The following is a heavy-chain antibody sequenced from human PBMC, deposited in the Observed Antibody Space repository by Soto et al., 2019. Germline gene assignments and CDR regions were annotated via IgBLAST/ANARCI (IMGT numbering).Heavy chain of an antibody. J-gene: IGHJ4*02. CDR2: IKEDGSEK. CDR1: GFTFGSFW. V-gene: IGHV3-7*01. CDR3: ARPRDSRGYSLFDH. D-gene: IGHD3-22*01. Sequence: EVQLVEHGGGLVQPGGSLRLSCAASGFTFGSFWMSWVRQAPGKGLEWVANIKEDGSEKHYVESVKGRFTVSRDNAKNPLSLLTNSLRAEDTAVYYCARPRDSRGYSLFDHWGQGTLVTVSS.